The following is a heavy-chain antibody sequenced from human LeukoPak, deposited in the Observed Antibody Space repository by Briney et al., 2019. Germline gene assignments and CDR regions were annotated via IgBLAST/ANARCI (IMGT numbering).Heavy chain of an antibody. CDR1: GFTFSSYW. J-gene: IGHJ4*02. CDR3: ARDLAYGDDGL. CDR2: IKQDGSEK. V-gene: IGHV3-7*01. D-gene: IGHD4-17*01. Sequence: PGGSLRLSCAASGFTFSSYWMSWVRQAPGKGLEWVANIKQDGSEKYYVDSVKGRFTISRDNAKNSLYLQMNSLRADDTAVYYCARDLAYGDDGLWGQGTLVTVSS.